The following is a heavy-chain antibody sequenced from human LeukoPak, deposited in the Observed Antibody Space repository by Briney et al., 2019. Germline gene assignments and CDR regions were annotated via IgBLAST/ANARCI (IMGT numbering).Heavy chain of an antibody. CDR3: ARKSMVRGVIHAFDI. Sequence: SVKVSCKASGGTFSSYAISWVRQAPGQGLEWMGGIIPIFGTANYAQKCQGRVTITADESTSTAYMELSSLRSEDTAVYYCARKSMVRGVIHAFDIWGQGTMVTVSS. CDR2: IIPIFGTA. CDR1: GGTFSSYA. J-gene: IGHJ3*02. V-gene: IGHV1-69*13. D-gene: IGHD3-10*01.